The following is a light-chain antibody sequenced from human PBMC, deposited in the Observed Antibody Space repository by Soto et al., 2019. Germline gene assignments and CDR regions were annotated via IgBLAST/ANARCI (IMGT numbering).Light chain of an antibody. Sequence: QSLLTQPASVSGSPGQSITISCTGTSSDVGAYNYVSWYQQHPGKAPKLMIYDVSNRPSGVSSRFSGSKSGNTASLTFSGLQAEDEADYYCSSYTTSSIYVFGTGTKVPVL. CDR3: SSYTTSSIYV. V-gene: IGLV2-14*01. J-gene: IGLJ1*01. CDR2: DVS. CDR1: SSDVGAYNY.